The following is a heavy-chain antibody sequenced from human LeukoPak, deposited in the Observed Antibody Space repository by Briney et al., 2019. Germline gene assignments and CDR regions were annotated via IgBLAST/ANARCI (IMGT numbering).Heavy chain of an antibody. CDR2: INHSGRT. V-gene: IGHV4-39*07. CDR3: ARLKCSSTSCFYYYYMDV. J-gene: IGHJ6*03. D-gene: IGHD2-2*01. CDR1: GDSISSSSYY. Sequence: SETLSLTCTVSGDSISSSSYYWGWIRQPPGKGLEWIGEINHSGRTNYKPSLKSRVTISVDTSKNQFSLKLNSVTAADTAVYYCARLKCSSTSCFYYYYMDVWGKGTTVTISS.